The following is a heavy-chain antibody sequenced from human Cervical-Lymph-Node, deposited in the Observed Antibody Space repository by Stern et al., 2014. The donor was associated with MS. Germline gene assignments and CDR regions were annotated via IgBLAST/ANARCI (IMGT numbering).Heavy chain of an antibody. CDR3: VAYASGDNINH. Sequence: VQLVESGGGVVQPGRSLRLSCAASGFTFSRNGMHWVRQAPGKGLEWVAVIWYDGRNDNYVDSVKGRFTISRDNSKNTLYLQMNSLGVEDTAVYYCVAYASGDNINHWGQGTLVTVSS. CDR1: GFTFSRNG. J-gene: IGHJ5*02. V-gene: IGHV3-33*03. D-gene: IGHD6-19*01. CDR2: IWYDGRND.